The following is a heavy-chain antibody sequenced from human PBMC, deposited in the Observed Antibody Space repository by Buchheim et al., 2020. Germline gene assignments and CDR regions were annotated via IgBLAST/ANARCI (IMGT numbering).Heavy chain of an antibody. CDR2: ISYDGSNK. Sequence: QVQLVESGGGVVQPGRSLRLSCAASGFTFSSYGMHWVRQAPGKGLEWVAVISYDGSNKYYADSVKGRFTISRDNSKNTLYLQMNSLRAEDTAVYYCAKSHNDDYGDYFDYWGQGTL. V-gene: IGHV3-30*18. J-gene: IGHJ4*02. CDR3: AKSHNDDYGDYFDY. D-gene: IGHD4-17*01. CDR1: GFTFSSYG.